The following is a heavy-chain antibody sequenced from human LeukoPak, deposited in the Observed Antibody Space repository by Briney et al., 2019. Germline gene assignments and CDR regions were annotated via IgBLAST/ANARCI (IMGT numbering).Heavy chain of an antibody. D-gene: IGHD7-27*01. CDR2: IIPIFGTA. CDR3: PRGALSRSLTGDLHYYMDV. CDR1: GGTFSSYA. J-gene: IGHJ6*03. Sequence: SVKVSCKASGGTFSSYAISWVRQAPGQGLEWMGGIIPIFGTANYAQKFQGRVTITTDESTSTAYMELSSLGSEDTAVYYCPRGALSRSLTGDLHYYMDVWGKGTTVSVSS. V-gene: IGHV1-69*05.